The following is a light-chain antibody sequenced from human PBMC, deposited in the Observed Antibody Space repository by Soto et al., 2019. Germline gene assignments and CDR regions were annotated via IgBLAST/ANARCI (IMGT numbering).Light chain of an antibody. CDR2: KAS. V-gene: IGKV1-5*03. Sequence: DIQMTQFPPTLSASIGDRVTITCRASQTISSSLAWYQQKPGKAPKLLIYKASTLETGVPSSFSGSGSGTEFTLTISSLQPDDFATYYCQQYGSYSPYTFGQGTRLEIK. J-gene: IGKJ2*01. CDR1: QTISSS. CDR3: QQYGSYSPYT.